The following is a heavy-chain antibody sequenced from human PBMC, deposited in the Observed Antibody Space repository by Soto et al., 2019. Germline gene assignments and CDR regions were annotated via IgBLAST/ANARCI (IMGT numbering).Heavy chain of an antibody. V-gene: IGHV4-31*02. Sequence: QVQLQESGPGLVKPSQTLSLTCSVSGGSISSGGYYWSWIRQSPGKGLEWIGYIYYSANTHYNPSLKGRVSISADTSKNQFSLNLSSVTAADTAVYYCARSGGNSYYYGMDVWGQGTTVTVSS. J-gene: IGHJ6*02. D-gene: IGHD3-10*01. CDR3: ARSGGNSYYYGMDV. CDR1: GGSISSGGYY. CDR2: IYYSANT.